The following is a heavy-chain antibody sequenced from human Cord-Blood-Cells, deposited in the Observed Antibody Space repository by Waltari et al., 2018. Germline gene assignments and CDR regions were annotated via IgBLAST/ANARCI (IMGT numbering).Heavy chain of an antibody. V-gene: IGHV6-1*01. CDR2: TYYRSKWYN. CDR3: ARAVGFEWELRLLDY. J-gene: IGHJ4*02. Sequence: QVQLQQSGPGMVKPSQTLTLTCPISGDSVSSNSAAWNWIWQSPPRGLEWLGRTYYRSKWYNDYAVSVKSRITINPATSKNQFSLQLNSVTPEDTAVYYCARAVGFEWELRLLDYWGQGTLVTVSS. D-gene: IGHD1-26*01. CDR1: GDSVSSNSAA.